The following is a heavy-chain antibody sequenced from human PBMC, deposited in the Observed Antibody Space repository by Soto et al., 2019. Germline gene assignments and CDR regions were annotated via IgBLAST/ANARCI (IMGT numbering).Heavy chain of an antibody. Sequence: SETLSLTCTVSGGSISRGGYYWSWIRQPPGKGLEWIGYIYYSGSTNYNPSLKSRVTISVDTSKNQFSLKLSSVTAADTAVYYCARGWGGYFQHWGQGTLVTVSS. D-gene: IGHD7-27*01. J-gene: IGHJ1*01. CDR1: GGSISRGGYY. CDR2: IYYSGST. CDR3: ARGWGGYFQH. V-gene: IGHV4-61*08.